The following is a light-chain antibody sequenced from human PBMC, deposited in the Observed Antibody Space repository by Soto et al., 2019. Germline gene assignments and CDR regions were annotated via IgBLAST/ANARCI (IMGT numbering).Light chain of an antibody. V-gene: IGLV2-14*03. CDR2: EVS. J-gene: IGLJ1*01. CDR1: SSDIGGYES. CDR3: SSYRTTSPFV. Sequence: QSALTQPASVSGSPGQSITISCTGTSSDIGGYESVSWYQQHPGRSPKLLIYEVSHRPSGISTRFSGSKSGNTASLTISGLQTEDEADYYCSSYRTTSPFVFGTGTQVTVL.